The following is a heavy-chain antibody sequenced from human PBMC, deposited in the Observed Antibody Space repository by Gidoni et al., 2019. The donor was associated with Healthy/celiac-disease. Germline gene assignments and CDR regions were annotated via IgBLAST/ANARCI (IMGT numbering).Heavy chain of an antibody. Sequence: EVKLVESWGGLVQPGRSLRLSCAASGFTFDDYAMHWVRQAPGKGLEWVSGISWNSGSIGYADSVKGRFTISRDNAKNSLYLQMNSLRAEDTALYYCAKGEYSSSLGNFDYWGQGTLVTVSS. CDR1: GFTFDDYA. J-gene: IGHJ4*02. CDR3: AKGEYSSSLGNFDY. V-gene: IGHV3-9*01. D-gene: IGHD6-13*01. CDR2: ISWNSGSI.